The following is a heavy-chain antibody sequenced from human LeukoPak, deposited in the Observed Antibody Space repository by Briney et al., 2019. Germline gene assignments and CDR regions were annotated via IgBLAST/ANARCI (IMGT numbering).Heavy chain of an antibody. CDR1: GFTFSSYA. CDR3: AKAISGSYYLAYFDY. Sequence: GGSLRLSCAASGFTFSSYAMSWVRQAPGKGLEWVSAISGSGGSTYYTDSVKGRFTISRDNSKNTLYLQMNSLRAEDTAVYYCAKAISGSYYLAYFDYWGQGTLVTVSS. V-gene: IGHV3-23*01. CDR2: ISGSGGST. J-gene: IGHJ4*02. D-gene: IGHD1-26*01.